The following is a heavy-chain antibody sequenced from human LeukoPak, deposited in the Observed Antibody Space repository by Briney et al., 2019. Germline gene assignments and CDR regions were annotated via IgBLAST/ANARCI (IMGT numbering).Heavy chain of an antibody. CDR3: ARVDSIWYYVDY. Sequence: GGSLRLSCAASGFALSSSAMHWVRQAPGKGLEWVAVISYDGSFKYYADSVKGRFTISRDNSKNTLYLQMKSLRAEDTAVLYCARVDSIWYYVDYWGQGTLVTVSS. V-gene: IGHV3-30*14. CDR2: ISYDGSFK. J-gene: IGHJ4*02. D-gene: IGHD6-13*01. CDR1: GFALSSSA.